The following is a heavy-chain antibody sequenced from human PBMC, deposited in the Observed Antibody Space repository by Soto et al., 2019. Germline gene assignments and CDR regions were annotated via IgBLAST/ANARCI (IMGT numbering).Heavy chain of an antibody. D-gene: IGHD2-21*01. V-gene: IGHV4-59*11. J-gene: IGHJ4*02. CDR2: IYYRGTT. CDR1: GASITSHY. CDR3: AREDQIVGSLDY. Sequence: ASKTLSLTCTVSGASITSHYWSWIRQPPGKGLEWIGHIYYRGTTNYNPSLKSRVTISADTSKNQFSLKLNSVTAADTAVFYCAREDQIVGSLDYWGQGILVTVSS.